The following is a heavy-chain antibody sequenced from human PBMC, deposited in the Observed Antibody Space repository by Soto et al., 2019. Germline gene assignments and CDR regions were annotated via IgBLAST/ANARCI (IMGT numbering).Heavy chain of an antibody. CDR2: IYYSGST. CDR3: ARYYYDSSGYYEAVDAFDI. D-gene: IGHD3-22*01. J-gene: IGHJ3*02. CDR1: GGSISSYY. Sequence: SETLSLTCTVSGGSISSYYWSWIRQPPGKGLEWIGYIYYSGSTNYNPSLKSRVTISVDTSKNQFSLKLSSVTAADTAVYYCARYYYDSSGYYEAVDAFDIWGQGTMVTVSS. V-gene: IGHV4-59*01.